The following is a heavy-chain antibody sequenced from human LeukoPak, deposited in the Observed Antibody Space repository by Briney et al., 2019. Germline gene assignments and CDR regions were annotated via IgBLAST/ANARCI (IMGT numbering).Heavy chain of an antibody. Sequence: ASVKVSCKASGYAFTGYYMHWVRQAPGQGLEWMGWINPNSGGTNYAQKLQGRVTMTRDTSISTAYMELSRLRSDDTAVYYCARPLTTVTSGIFGMDVWGQGTTVTVSS. V-gene: IGHV1-2*02. CDR2: INPNSGGT. J-gene: IGHJ6*02. CDR1: GYAFTGYY. CDR3: ARPLTTVTSGIFGMDV. D-gene: IGHD4-17*01.